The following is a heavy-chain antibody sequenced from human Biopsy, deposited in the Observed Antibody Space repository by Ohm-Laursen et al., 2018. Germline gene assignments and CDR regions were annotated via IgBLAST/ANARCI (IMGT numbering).Heavy chain of an antibody. CDR1: GGSIGSFF. Sequence: GTLSLTCAVSGGSIGSFFWSWVRQPPGKGLEWIGYIYYSGSTNYNPSLRSRVTISVDRSKNQFSLELSSVTAADTAVYYCARVGAGAPSIDYFDYWGQGALVTVSS. CDR2: IYYSGST. D-gene: IGHD1-26*01. J-gene: IGHJ4*02. V-gene: IGHV4-59*01. CDR3: ARVGAGAPSIDYFDY.